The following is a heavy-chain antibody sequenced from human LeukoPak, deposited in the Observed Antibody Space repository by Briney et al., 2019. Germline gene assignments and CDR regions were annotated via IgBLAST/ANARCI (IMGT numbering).Heavy chain of an antibody. J-gene: IGHJ4*02. D-gene: IGHD1-26*01. V-gene: IGHV4-4*07. Sequence: SETLSLTCTVSGGSVSSYYWSWIRQPAGKGLEWIGRLHTSGGTNYNPSLKSRVTMSVDTSKNQFSLKLSSVTAADTAVYYCARGLRSASGSYYSFDYWGQGTLVTVSS. CDR1: GGSVSSYY. CDR3: ARGLRSASGSYYSFDY. CDR2: LHTSGGT.